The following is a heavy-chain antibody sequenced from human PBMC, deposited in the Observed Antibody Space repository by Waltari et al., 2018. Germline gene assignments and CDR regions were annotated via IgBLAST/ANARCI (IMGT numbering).Heavy chain of an antibody. CDR3: ARDEARYYDIMTGGGYYGLDV. Sequence: QVQLQESGPGLVRPSQTLSLTCTVSGGSISSGSFSWTWIRTPAGKGLEWVGHIFTSGSTKYNPSLKSRVSVSLDTSENQFSLRLSSVTAADTAVYYCARDEARYYDIMTGGGYYGLDVWGQGTTVTVSS. D-gene: IGHD3-9*01. CDR1: GGSISSGSFS. CDR2: IFTSGST. J-gene: IGHJ6*02. V-gene: IGHV4-61*02.